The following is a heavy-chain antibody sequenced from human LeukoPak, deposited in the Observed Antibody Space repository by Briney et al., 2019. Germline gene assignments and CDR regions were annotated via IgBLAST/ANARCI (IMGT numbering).Heavy chain of an antibody. J-gene: IGHJ4*02. V-gene: IGHV1-69*04. Sequence: ASVKVSCKASGGTFSSYAISWVRQAPGQGLEWMGRIIPILGIANYAQEFQGRVTITADKSTSTAYMELSSLRSEDTAVYYCATQDSSGYYFDYWGQGTLVTVSS. CDR2: IIPILGIA. D-gene: IGHD3-22*01. CDR1: GGTFSSYA. CDR3: ATQDSSGYYFDY.